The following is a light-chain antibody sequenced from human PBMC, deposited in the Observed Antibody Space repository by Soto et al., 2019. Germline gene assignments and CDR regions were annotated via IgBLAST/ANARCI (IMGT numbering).Light chain of an antibody. V-gene: IGKV3-20*01. Sequence: EIVLTQSPGTLSLSPGERATLSCRASQSVRSSNLAWYQQKPGQAPRLLIYGASSRATGIPDRFSGSGSGTDFTLTISRLEPEDFAVYYCQQYGSAPDTFGGGTKVEIK. CDR1: QSVRSSN. J-gene: IGKJ4*01. CDR3: QQYGSAPDT. CDR2: GAS.